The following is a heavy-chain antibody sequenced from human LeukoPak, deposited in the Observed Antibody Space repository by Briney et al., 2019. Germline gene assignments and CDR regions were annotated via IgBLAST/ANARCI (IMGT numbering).Heavy chain of an antibody. J-gene: IGHJ3*02. D-gene: IGHD6-13*01. V-gene: IGHV7-4-1*02. CDR2: INTNTGNP. CDR3: ARVELAPYSSSSDAFDI. Sequence: GASVKVSCKASGYTFTSYAMNWVRQAPGQGLEWMGWINTNTGNPTYAQGFTGRFVFSLDTSVSTAYLQISSLKAEDTAVYYCARVELAPYSSSSDAFDIWGQGTMVTVSS. CDR1: GYTFTSYA.